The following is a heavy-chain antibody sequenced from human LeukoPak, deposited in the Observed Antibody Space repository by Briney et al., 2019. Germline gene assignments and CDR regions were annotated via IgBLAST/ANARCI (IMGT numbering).Heavy chain of an antibody. D-gene: IGHD2-2*02. CDR1: GFIFRSYA. Sequence: GGSLRLSCAASGFIFRSYAMSWVRQAPGKGLEWVSAITGSGSSTYYADSVKGRFTISRDNSKNTLYLQMNSLRAEDSAVYYCAKDISPASSSTSSYTNWGQGTLVTVSS. V-gene: IGHV3-23*01. CDR3: AKDISPASSSTSSYTN. J-gene: IGHJ1*01. CDR2: ITGSGSST.